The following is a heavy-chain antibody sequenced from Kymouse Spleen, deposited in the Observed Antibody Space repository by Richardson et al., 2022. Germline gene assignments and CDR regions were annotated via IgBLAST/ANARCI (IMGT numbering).Heavy chain of an antibody. D-gene: IGHD1-7*01. Sequence: QLQLQESGPGLVKPSETLSLTCTVSGGSISSSSYYWGWIRQPPGKGLEWIGSIYYSGSTYYNPSLKSRVTISVDTSKNQFSLKLSSVTAADTAVYYCARGRLELREGYFDYWGQGTLVTVSS. CDR3: ARGRLELREGYFDY. J-gene: IGHJ4*02. V-gene: IGHV4-39*01. CDR2: IYYSGST. CDR1: GGSISSSSYY.